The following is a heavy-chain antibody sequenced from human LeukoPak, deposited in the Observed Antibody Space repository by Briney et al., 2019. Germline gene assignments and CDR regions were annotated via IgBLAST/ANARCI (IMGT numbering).Heavy chain of an antibody. CDR1: GFTFSSYA. V-gene: IGHV3-23*01. CDR2: ISGSGGST. J-gene: IGHJ4*02. Sequence: GGSLRLPCAASGFTFSSYAMSWVRQAPGKGLEWVSAISGSGGSTYYADSVKGRFTISRDNSENTLYLQMNSLRAEDTAVYYCAKDETTVTTPGDYWGQGTLVTVSS. D-gene: IGHD4-17*01. CDR3: AKDETTVTTPGDY.